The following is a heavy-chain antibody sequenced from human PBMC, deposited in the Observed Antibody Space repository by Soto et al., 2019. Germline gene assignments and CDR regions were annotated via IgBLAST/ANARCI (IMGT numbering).Heavy chain of an antibody. Sequence: QLQLQESGPGLVRPSETLSLTCTVSGGSVSSTSYYWGWIRQPPGKGLEWIGLIYYSGSTYYNPSLKGRVTISVDTSKNQFSLRLTSVTAADTAVYYCARPHDYGEYWGQGTVVTVSS. J-gene: IGHJ4*02. CDR2: IYYSGST. CDR3: ARPHDYGEY. V-gene: IGHV4-39*01. CDR1: GGSVSSTSYY.